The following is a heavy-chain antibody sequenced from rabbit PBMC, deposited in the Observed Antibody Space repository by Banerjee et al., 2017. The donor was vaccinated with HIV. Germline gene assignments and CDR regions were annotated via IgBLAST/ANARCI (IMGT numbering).Heavy chain of an antibody. CDR3: AREESDGGGHLKL. CDR2: IDTGSRGYT. V-gene: IGHV1S45*01. J-gene: IGHJ4*01. Sequence: QQQLEESGGGLVKPGGTLTLTCKASGIDFSSYYYMCWVRQAPGKGLEWIACIDTGSRGYTWYASWAKGRFTISKASWTTVTLQMTSLTAADTATYFCAREESDGGGHLKLWGPGTLVTVS. CDR1: GIDFSSYYY. D-gene: IGHD2-1*01.